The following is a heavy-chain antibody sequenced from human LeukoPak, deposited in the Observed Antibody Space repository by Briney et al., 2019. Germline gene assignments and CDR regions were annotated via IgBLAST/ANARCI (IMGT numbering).Heavy chain of an antibody. CDR1: GGSISSYY. CDR3: ARMGRGWYKFDY. V-gene: IGHV4-59*08. J-gene: IGHJ4*02. Sequence: SETLSLTCTVSGGSISSYYWSWIRQPPGKGLEWLGYIYYSGSTNYNPSLKSRVTISVDTSKNQFSLKLSSVTAADTAVYYCARMGRGWYKFDYWGQGTLVTVSS. D-gene: IGHD6-19*01. CDR2: IYYSGST.